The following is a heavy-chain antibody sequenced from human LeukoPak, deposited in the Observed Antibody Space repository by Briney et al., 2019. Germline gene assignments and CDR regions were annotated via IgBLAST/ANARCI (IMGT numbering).Heavy chain of an antibody. Sequence: GGSLRLSCAASGFNFDDYTMHWVRQAPGKGLEWVSLVAWDGGGTFFADSVKGRFTVSRDNSKNSLSLYMNSLTTEDTALYYCVRGHGYDLEDYFDNWGQGTLVTVSS. V-gene: IGHV3-43*01. CDR2: VAWDGGGT. J-gene: IGHJ4*02. CDR3: VRGHGYDLEDYFDN. CDR1: GFNFDDYT. D-gene: IGHD5-12*01.